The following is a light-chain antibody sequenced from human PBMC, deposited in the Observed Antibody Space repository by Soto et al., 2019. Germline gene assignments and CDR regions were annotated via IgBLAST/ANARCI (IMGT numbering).Light chain of an antibody. CDR2: DAS. CDR3: QQYGGSPRT. V-gene: IGKV3-20*01. CDR1: QSVSSSS. J-gene: IGKJ1*01. Sequence: EIVLTQSPGTLSLSPGERATLSCRAIQSVSSSSLAWYQQKRGQAPRLLIHDASSRATGIPDRFSGSGSGTDFTLTISRLEPEDFAVYYCQQYGGSPRTFGQGTKVDIK.